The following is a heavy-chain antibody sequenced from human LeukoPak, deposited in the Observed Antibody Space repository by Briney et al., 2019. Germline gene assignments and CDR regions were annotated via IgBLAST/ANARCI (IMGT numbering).Heavy chain of an antibody. V-gene: IGHV3-7*01. CDR1: GFTFSSYW. Sequence: GGSLRLSCAASGFTFSSYWMSWVRQAPGKGLEWVANIKQDGSEKYYVDSAKGRFTISRDNAKNSLYLQMNSLRAEDTAVYYCARVFSIQGYLIFDYWGQGTLVTVSS. J-gene: IGHJ4*02. CDR3: ARVFSIQGYLIFDY. D-gene: IGHD3-22*01. CDR2: IKQDGSEK.